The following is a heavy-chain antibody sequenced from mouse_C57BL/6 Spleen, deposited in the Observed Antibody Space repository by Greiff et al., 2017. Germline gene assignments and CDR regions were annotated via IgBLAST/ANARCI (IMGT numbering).Heavy chain of an antibody. J-gene: IGHJ3*01. V-gene: IGHV1-39*01. CDR1: GYSFTDYN. CDR3: ARGAAQAKRFAY. Sequence: EVKLMESGPELVKPGASVNISCKASGYSFTDYNMNWVKQSNGKSLEWIGVINPNYGTTSYNQKFKGKATLTVDQSSSTAYMQLNSLTSEDSAVYYCARGAAQAKRFAYWGQGTLVTVSA. D-gene: IGHD3-2*02. CDR2: INPNYGTT.